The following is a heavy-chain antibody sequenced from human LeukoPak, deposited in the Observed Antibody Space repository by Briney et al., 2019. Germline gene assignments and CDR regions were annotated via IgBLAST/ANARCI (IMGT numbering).Heavy chain of an antibody. D-gene: IGHD3-10*01. J-gene: IGHJ5*02. Sequence: SGTLSLTCAVSGGSISSSNWWSWVRQPPGKGLEWIGEIYHSGSTNYNPSLKSRVTISVDKSKNQFSLKLSSVTAADTAVYYCASLVLLWFGELLVDNWFDPWGQGTLVTVSS. V-gene: IGHV4-4*02. CDR3: ASLVLLWFGELLVDNWFDP. CDR1: GGSISSSNW. CDR2: IYHSGST.